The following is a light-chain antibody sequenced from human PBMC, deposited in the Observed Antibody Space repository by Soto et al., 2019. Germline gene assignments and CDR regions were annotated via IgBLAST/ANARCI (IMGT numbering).Light chain of an antibody. V-gene: IGLV2-14*01. Sequence: LTQPASVSGSPGQSITISCTGTSSDVGGYNYVSWYQQHPGKAPKLMIYEVSNRPSGASNRFSGSKSGNTASLTISGLQAEDEADYYCSSYTSSSTVVFGGGTQLTVL. CDR1: SSDVGGYNY. J-gene: IGLJ2*01. CDR2: EVS. CDR3: SSYTSSSTVV.